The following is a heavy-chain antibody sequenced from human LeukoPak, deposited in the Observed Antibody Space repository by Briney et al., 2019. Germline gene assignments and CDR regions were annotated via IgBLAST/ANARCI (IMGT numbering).Heavy chain of an antibody. J-gene: IGHJ6*03. CDR1: GGSMYSNY. CDR2: FYVGVGP. Sequence: SETLSLTCSVSGGSMYSNYWSWIRQTAGKGLEWIGRFYVGVGPNYNPSFKSRVTMSVDTSKNQLVLKLSAVTAADTAVYYCARMRPYDSTGYSPGHYMDVWGKGTTVTVCS. D-gene: IGHD3-22*01. CDR3: ARMRPYDSTGYSPGHYMDV. V-gene: IGHV4-4*07.